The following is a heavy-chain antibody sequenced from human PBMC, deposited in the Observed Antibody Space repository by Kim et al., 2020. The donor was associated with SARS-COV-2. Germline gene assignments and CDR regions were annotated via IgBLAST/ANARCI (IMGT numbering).Heavy chain of an antibody. J-gene: IGHJ5*02. Sequence: GESLKISCKGSGYSFTSYWIGWVRQMPGKGLEWMGIIYPGDSDTRYSPSFQGQVTISADKSISTAYLQWSSLKASDTAMYYCARPTMDVRYSSSWPNWFDPWGQGTLVTVSS. D-gene: IGHD6-13*01. CDR2: IYPGDSDT. V-gene: IGHV5-51*01. CDR1: GYSFTSYW. CDR3: ARPTMDVRYSSSWPNWFDP.